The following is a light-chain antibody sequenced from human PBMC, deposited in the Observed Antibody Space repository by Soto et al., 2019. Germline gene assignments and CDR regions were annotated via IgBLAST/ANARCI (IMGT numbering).Light chain of an antibody. CDR2: EAS. V-gene: IGKV1-5*03. CDR3: QQYTSNPGT. CDR1: QSISSW. J-gene: IGKJ2*02. Sequence: DIQMTQSPSTLSASVGDRVTITCRASQSISSWLAWYQQKPGKVPKLLIYEASYLETGVPSRFSGSGSGTEFTLTISSLQPDDFATYYCQQYTSNPGTFGRGTKLES.